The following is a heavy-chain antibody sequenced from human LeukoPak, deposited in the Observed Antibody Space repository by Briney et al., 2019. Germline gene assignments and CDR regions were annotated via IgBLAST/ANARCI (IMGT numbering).Heavy chain of an antibody. D-gene: IGHD3-9*01. V-gene: IGHV3-48*01. Sequence: GGSLRLSCAASGFTFSSYSMNWVRQAPGKGLEWVSYISSSSSTIYYADSVKGRFTISRDNAKNSLYLQMNGLRGEDTAVYYCARAPVLRYFDWLPGHWFDPWGQGTLVTVSS. CDR3: ARAPVLRYFDWLPGHWFDP. J-gene: IGHJ5*02. CDR1: GFTFSSYS. CDR2: ISSSSSTI.